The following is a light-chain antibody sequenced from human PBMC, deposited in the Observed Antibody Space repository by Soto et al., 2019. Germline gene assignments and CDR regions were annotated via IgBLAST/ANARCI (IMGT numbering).Light chain of an antibody. CDR2: GAS. CDR1: QSVSSD. Sequence: IVMTQSPATLSVSPWERVTLSCRASQSVSSDLAWYQQKPSQAPRLLIYGASNRATGIPDRFSGSGSGTDFTLTISRLEPEDFAVYYCQQYGSSGTFGQGTKVDIK. J-gene: IGKJ1*01. V-gene: IGKV3-20*01. CDR3: QQYGSSGT.